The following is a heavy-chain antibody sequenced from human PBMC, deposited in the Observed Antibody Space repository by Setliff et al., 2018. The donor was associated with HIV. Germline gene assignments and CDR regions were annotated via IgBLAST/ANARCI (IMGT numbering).Heavy chain of an antibody. J-gene: IGHJ4*02. Sequence: QGLEWMGRMCPSDGSISYAEKFQGRVTMTRDTSTSTAYMELSRLRSDDTAVYYCARDRSTTHIGAAIDYWGQGTLVTVSS. CDR2: MCPSDGSI. V-gene: IGHV1-46*01. CDR3: ARDRSTTHIGAAIDY. D-gene: IGHD6-13*01.